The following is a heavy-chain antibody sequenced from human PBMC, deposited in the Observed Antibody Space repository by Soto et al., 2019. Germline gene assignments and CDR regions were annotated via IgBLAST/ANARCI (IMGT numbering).Heavy chain of an antibody. CDR3: ARNTVTMRYWFDP. D-gene: IGHD4-4*01. V-gene: IGHV4-61*01. CDR1: GGSVDRSSYF. CDR2: LYSRGTT. J-gene: IGHJ5*02. Sequence: SETLSLTCDVFGGSVDRSSYFWCWIRQPPGRGLEWFGFLYSRGTTKYNPSLNNRVTISLDMSKNQFSLKLTSVTSADTAIYYGARNTVTMRYWFDPWGQGTLVTVSS.